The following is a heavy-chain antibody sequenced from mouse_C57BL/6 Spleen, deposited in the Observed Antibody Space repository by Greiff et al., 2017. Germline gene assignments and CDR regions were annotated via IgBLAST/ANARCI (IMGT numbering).Heavy chain of an antibody. CDR3: ARGDDEASFDY. CDR2: ISSGSSTI. D-gene: IGHD6-1*01. J-gene: IGHJ2*01. Sequence: DVMLVESGGGLVKPGGSLKLSCAASGFTFSDYGMHWVRQAPEKGLEWVAYISSGSSTIYYADTVKGRFTISRDNAKNTLFLQMTSLRSEDTAMYYCARGDDEASFDYWGQGTTLTVAS. CDR1: GFTFSDYG. V-gene: IGHV5-17*01.